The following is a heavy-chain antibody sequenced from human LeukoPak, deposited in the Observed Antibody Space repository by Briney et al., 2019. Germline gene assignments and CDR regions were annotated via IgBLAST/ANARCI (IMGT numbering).Heavy chain of an antibody. D-gene: IGHD1-1*01. CDR1: GFTFSSYA. Sequence: GGSLRLSCAASGFTFSSYAMSWVRQAPGKGLEWVSAISGSGGSTYYAGSVKGRFTISRDNSKNTLYLQMNSLRAEDTAVYYCAARQPLTYYYYYGMDVWGQGTTVTVSS. CDR3: AARQPLTYYYYYGMDV. V-gene: IGHV3-23*01. CDR2: ISGSGGST. J-gene: IGHJ6*02.